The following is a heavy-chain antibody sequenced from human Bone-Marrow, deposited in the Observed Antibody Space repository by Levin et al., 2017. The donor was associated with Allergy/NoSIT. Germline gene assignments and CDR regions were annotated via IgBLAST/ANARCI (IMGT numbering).Heavy chain of an antibody. J-gene: IGHJ6*02. D-gene: IGHD2-2*01. CDR2: ISASGSTK. V-gene: IGHV3-11*01. Sequence: GESLKISCAASGFTFKDYYMSWIRQVPGKGLEWVSYISASGSTKYYADSVKGRFTISRDSSKNSLYLQMNSLRAEDTAVYYCARETCTSTSCEYYYYYYYGLDVWGQGTTVTVSS. CDR1: GFTFKDYY. CDR3: ARETCTSTSCEYYYYYYYGLDV.